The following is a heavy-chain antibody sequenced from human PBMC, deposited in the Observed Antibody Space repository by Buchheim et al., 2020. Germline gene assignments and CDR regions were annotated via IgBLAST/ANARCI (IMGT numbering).Heavy chain of an antibody. CDR2: ISYDGSNK. J-gene: IGHJ6*02. D-gene: IGHD1-26*01. CDR1: GFTFSSYG. V-gene: IGHV3-30*03. CDR3: PRGGATTVYGMDV. Sequence: QVQLVESGGGVVQPGRSLRLSCAASGFTFSSYGMHWVRQAPGKGLEWVAVISYDGSNKYYADSVKGRFTISRDNSKNTLSLQMNSLRAEDTAVYYCPRGGATTVYGMDVWGQGTT.